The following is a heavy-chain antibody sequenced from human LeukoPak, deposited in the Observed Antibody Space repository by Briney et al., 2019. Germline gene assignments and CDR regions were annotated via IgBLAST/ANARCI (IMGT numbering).Heavy chain of an antibody. Sequence: SETLSLTCTVPGGSISSYYWSWIRQPPGKGLEWIGYIYYSGSTNYNPSLKSRVTISVDTSKNQFSLKLSSVTAADTAVYYCARGYRLARYCSSTSCSNNWFDPWGQGTLATVSS. CDR2: IYYSGST. CDR1: GGSISSYY. D-gene: IGHD2-2*01. V-gene: IGHV4-59*01. CDR3: ARGYRLARYCSSTSCSNNWFDP. J-gene: IGHJ5*02.